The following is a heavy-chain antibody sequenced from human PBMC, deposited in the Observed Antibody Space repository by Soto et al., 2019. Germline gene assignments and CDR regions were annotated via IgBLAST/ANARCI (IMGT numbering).Heavy chain of an antibody. J-gene: IGHJ4*02. V-gene: IGHV1-3*01. CDR1: GYTYTEYP. CDR3: TSSSERGY. CDR2: INVGNGNA. Sequence: QVQLVQSGAEVKKPGASVKVSCKTSGYTYTEYPIHWVRQAPGQGLEWMGWINVGNGNAKYSQKFQGRVSSTRDTSASPVSMALSSLGSEDTAVYYCTSSSERGYWGQGTLVTVSS.